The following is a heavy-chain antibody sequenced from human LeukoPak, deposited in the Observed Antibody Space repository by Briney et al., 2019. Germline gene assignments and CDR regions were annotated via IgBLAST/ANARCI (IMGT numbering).Heavy chain of an antibody. V-gene: IGHV3-23*01. J-gene: IGHJ4*02. CDR3: AKGAVAATSLDY. D-gene: IGHD6-19*01. CDR1: GFSVGDYA. Sequence: GGSLRLSCTASGFSVGDYAMSWVRQAPGKGLEWLSGISGSGDSTYYADPVKGRFTISRDNSKNTLYLQMNSLRADDTAVYYCAKGAVAATSLDYWGQGTLVTVSS. CDR2: ISGSGDST.